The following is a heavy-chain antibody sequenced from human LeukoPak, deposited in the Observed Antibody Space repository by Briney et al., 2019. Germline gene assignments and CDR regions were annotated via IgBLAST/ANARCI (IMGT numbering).Heavy chain of an antibody. CDR2: ISSDGRYI. V-gene: IGHV3-21*01. CDR3: ARASILPRCFGGSCFAPLDY. CDR1: GFNFTHYT. J-gene: IGHJ4*02. D-gene: IGHD2-15*01. Sequence: GGSLRLSCTASGFNFTHYTMAWVRQAPGKGLEGGSAISSDGRYIYYSESLKGRFTVSRDDASSSLSLQMNTLRAEDSAVYYCARASILPRCFGGSCFAPLDYWGQGSLIAVSS.